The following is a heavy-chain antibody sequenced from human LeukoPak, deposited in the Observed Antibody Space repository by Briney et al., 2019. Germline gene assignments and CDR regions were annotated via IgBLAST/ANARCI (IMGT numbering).Heavy chain of an antibody. J-gene: IGHJ6*03. CDR2: INHSGST. D-gene: IGHD3-3*01. Sequence: SETLSLTCAVYGGSFSGYYWSWIRQPPGKGPEWIGEINHSGSTNYNPSLKSRVTISVDTSKNQFSLKLSSVTTADTAVYYCARDRGSITIFGVVKYYYYYMDVWGKGTTVTVSS. V-gene: IGHV4-34*01. CDR3: ARDRGSITIFGVVKYYYYYMDV. CDR1: GGSFSGYY.